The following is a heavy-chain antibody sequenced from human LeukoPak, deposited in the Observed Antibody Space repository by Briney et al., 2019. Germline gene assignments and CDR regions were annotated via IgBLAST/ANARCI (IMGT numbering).Heavy chain of an antibody. CDR1: GFTFSSYA. V-gene: IGHV3-64*01. Sequence: QPGGSLRLSCAASGFTFSSYAMHWVRQAPGKGLEYVSAISSNGGSTYYANSVKGRFTISRDNSKNTLYLQMGSLRAEDMAVYYCARGGILTGYYPVVDYWGQGTLVTVSS. D-gene: IGHD3-9*01. CDR2: ISSNGGST. J-gene: IGHJ4*02. CDR3: ARGGILTGYYPVVDY.